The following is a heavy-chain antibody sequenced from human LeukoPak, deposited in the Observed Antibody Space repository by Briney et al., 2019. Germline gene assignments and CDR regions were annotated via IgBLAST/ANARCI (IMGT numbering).Heavy chain of an antibody. D-gene: IGHD2-15*01. CDR2: INHSGST. CDR3: TRVSQYWSGDSCHADIFDP. Sequence: SETLSLTCAVYGGSFSGYYWSWIRQPPGKGLEWIGEINHSGSTNYNPSLKSRVTISVGTSKYQVSLKLRSAPAADSVVDYYTRVSQYWSGDSCHADIFDPWGQGTLVTVSS. J-gene: IGHJ5*02. CDR1: GGSFSGYY. V-gene: IGHV4-34*01.